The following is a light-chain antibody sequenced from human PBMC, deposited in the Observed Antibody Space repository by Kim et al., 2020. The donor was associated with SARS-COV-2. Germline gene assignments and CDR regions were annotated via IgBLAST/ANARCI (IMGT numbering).Light chain of an antibody. V-gene: IGKV3-15*01. J-gene: IGKJ3*01. CDR1: QSVASG. Sequence: PGDRATMSCRASQSVASGVACDKKRTGQAPRLLIYGAPTRASGVPERFSGSVSGTEFTLTISSLQSEDIAVYYCQQFNNWPPLSFGPGTKVDIK. CDR2: GAP. CDR3: QQFNNWPPLS.